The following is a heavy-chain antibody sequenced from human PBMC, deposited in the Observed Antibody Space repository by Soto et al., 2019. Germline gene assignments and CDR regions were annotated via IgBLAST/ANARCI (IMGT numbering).Heavy chain of an antibody. CDR1: GGSISSYY. CDR3: ARAREAYGGFDP. J-gene: IGHJ5*02. Sequence: SETLSLTCTVSGGSISSYYWSWIRQPPGKGLEWIGYIYYSGSTNYNPSLKSRITKSVDTSKNQFSMKLSSVTAADTAVYYCARAREAYGGFDPWGQGTLVTVSS. CDR2: IYYSGST. V-gene: IGHV4-59*01. D-gene: IGHD6-6*01.